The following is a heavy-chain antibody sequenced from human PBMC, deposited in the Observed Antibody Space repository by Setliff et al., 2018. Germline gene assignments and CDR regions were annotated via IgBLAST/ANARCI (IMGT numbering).Heavy chain of an antibody. CDR2: ISTSSSTK. CDR1: GFSFSNYG. Sequence: GGSLRLSCVVSGFSFSNYGMTWVRQAPGRGLEWISYISTSSSTKYYADSVKGRFTISRDNANQSLHLQMNSLRPEDTAVYSCAKDTHYYSSSGYYCFDSWGPGTLVTVSS. CDR3: AKDTHYYSSSGYYCFDS. V-gene: IGHV3-48*01. D-gene: IGHD3-22*01. J-gene: IGHJ4*02.